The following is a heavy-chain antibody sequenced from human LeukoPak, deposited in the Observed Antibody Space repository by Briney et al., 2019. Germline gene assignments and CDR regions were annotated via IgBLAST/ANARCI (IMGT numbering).Heavy chain of an antibody. V-gene: IGHV1-2*02. CDR2: INPNSGGT. D-gene: IGHD2-2*01. CDR3: AREGSVPAGMYDKYYYYMDV. J-gene: IGHJ6*03. CDR1: GYTFTGYY. Sequence: ASVKVSCKASGYTFTGYYMHWVRQAPGQGLEWMGWINPNSGGTNYAQKFQGRVTMTRDTSISTAYMELSRLRSDDTALYYCAREGSVPAGMYDKYYYYMDVWGKGTTVTVSS.